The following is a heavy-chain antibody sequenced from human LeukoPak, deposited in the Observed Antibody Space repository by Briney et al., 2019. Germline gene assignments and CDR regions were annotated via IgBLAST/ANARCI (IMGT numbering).Heavy chain of an antibody. D-gene: IGHD2-21*01. J-gene: IGHJ4*02. CDR3: ARDLIYCGGDCYDY. V-gene: IGHV3-7*01. CDR1: GFTFSSYW. CDR2: IKQDGSEK. Sequence: GGSLRISCATSGFTFSSYWMSWVRQAPGKGLEWVAKIKQDGSEKYYVDSVKGRFTISRDNAKNSLYLQMNSLRAEDTAVYYCARDLIYCGGDCYDYWGQGTLVTVSS.